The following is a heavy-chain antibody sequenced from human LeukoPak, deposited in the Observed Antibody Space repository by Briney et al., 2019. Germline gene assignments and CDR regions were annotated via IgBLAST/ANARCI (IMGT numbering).Heavy chain of an antibody. D-gene: IGHD5-24*01. V-gene: IGHV1-2*02. J-gene: IGHJ3*02. CDR1: GYTFTGYY. Sequence: ASVKVSCKASGYTFTGYYVHWVRQAPGQGLEWMGWINPKSGDTIYAQKFQGRVTMTRDTSISTAYMELSRLRSDDTAVYYCARDGDGYNHAFDIWGQGTMVTVSS. CDR3: ARDGDGYNHAFDI. CDR2: INPKSGDT.